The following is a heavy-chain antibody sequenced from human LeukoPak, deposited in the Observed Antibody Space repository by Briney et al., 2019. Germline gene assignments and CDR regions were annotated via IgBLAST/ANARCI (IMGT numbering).Heavy chain of an antibody. Sequence: SETLSLTCTVSGDSISNYFWSWIRQPAGKGLEWIGRVYAGEGAKYNPSLETRVTVSVDTSTNQLSLKLSSVTAADTAVYYCAREGYSYGYYFDYWGQGTLVTVSS. CDR3: AREGYSYGYYFDY. V-gene: IGHV4-4*07. J-gene: IGHJ4*02. CDR2: VYAGEGA. CDR1: GDSISNYF. D-gene: IGHD5-18*01.